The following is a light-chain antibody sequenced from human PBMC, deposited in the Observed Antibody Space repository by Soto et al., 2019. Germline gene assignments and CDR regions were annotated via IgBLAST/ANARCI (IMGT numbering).Light chain of an antibody. CDR1: QSVSSY. Sequence: EIVLTQSPATLSLSPVERATLSCRASQSVSSYLAWYQQKPGQAPSLLISGASTRATGVPDRFSGSGSGTDFTLTIRGLEPEEIAGYYCVPYGGSRTVGQGTRVDIK. V-gene: IGKV3-20*01. J-gene: IGKJ1*01. CDR2: GAS. CDR3: VPYGGSRT.